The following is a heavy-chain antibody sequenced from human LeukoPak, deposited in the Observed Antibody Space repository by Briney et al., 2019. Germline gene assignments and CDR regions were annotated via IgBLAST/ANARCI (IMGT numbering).Heavy chain of an antibody. CDR1: GFTFDDYA. CDR3: AKDIGTSGSYATFDY. CDR2: ISWNSGSI. D-gene: IGHD1-26*01. J-gene: IGHJ4*02. V-gene: IGHV3-9*01. Sequence: GGSLRLSCAASGFTFDDYAMHWVRHVPGKGLEWVSGISWNSGSIGYADSVKGRFTISRDNAKNSLYLQMNSLRAEDTALYYCAKDIGTSGSYATFDYWGQGTLVTVSS.